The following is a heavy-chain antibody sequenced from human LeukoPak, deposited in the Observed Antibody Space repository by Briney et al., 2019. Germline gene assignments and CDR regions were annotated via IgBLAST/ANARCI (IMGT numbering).Heavy chain of an antibody. J-gene: IGHJ4*02. CDR3: ARDTRARGFCSGGSCSFFDY. D-gene: IGHD2-15*01. Sequence: GSSVKVSCKASGGTFSSYAISWVRQAPGQGLEWMGRTIPIFGIANYAQKFQGRVTITADKSTSTAYMELSSLRSEDTAMYYCARDTRARGFCSGGSCSFFDYWGQGTLVTVSS. CDR2: TIPIFGIA. V-gene: IGHV1-69*04. CDR1: GGTFSSYA.